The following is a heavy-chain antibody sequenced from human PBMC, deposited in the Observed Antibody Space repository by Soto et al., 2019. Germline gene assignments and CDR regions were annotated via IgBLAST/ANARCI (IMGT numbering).Heavy chain of an antibody. V-gene: IGHV3-23*01. D-gene: IGHD1-26*01. CDR1: GFTFSSYA. CDR2: ISGSGCST. Sequence: EVQLLESGGGLVQPGGSLRLSCAASGFTFSSYAMRWVRQAPEKGLEWVSAISGSGCSTYYADSVKGRSTISRDNSKNTLYVQMNSLRAEDTAVYYWARRGSGIYYDYWGQGTLVTVAS. CDR3: ARRGSGIYYDY. J-gene: IGHJ4*02.